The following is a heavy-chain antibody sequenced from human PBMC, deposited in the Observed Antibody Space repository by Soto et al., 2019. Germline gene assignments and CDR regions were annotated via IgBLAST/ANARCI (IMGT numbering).Heavy chain of an antibody. CDR1: GYSFTNYW. CDR2: IYPGDSDT. J-gene: IGHJ3*02. CDR3: ARVRDTDDAFDI. V-gene: IGHV5-51*01. Sequence: PGESLKISCKGSGYSFTNYWIGWVRQMPGKGLEWMGIIYPGDSDTRYSPSFQGQVTISADRSVTTAYLQWSSLKASDTAMYYCARVRDTDDAFDIWGQGTMVTVSS. D-gene: IGHD5-18*01.